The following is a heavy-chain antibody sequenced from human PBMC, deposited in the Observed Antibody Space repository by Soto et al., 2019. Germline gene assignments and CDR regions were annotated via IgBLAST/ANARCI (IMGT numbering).Heavy chain of an antibody. D-gene: IGHD6-13*01. CDR1: GYTFTSYC. V-gene: IGHV1-46*01. CDR2: INPDGGST. CDR3: ARDTSSWYRVDY. Sequence: GASVKVSCKASGYTFTSYCIHWVRQAPGQGLEWMGIINPDGGSTSYAQKFQGRVTMTRDTSTSTLYMELSSLKSDDTAVYYCARDTSSWYRVDYWGQGSLVTVSS. J-gene: IGHJ4*02.